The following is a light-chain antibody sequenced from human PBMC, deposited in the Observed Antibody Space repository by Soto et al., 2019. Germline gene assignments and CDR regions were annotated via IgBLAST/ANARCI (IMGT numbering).Light chain of an antibody. CDR1: QTISSW. CDR3: QHYNSYSEA. J-gene: IGKJ1*01. V-gene: IGKV1-5*03. CDR2: KAS. Sequence: IKMAQSPSTLSGSVGDRVTLTCRASQTISSWLAWYQQTPGKAPKLLIYKASTLKSGVPSRFRGSGSWTEFTLTISRLQPDDVATDYCQHYNSYSEAFGQGTKVDIK.